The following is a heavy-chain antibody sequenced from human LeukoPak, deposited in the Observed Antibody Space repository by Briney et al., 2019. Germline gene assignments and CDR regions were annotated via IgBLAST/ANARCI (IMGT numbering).Heavy chain of an antibody. V-gene: IGHV5-51*01. CDR2: IYPGDSDT. Sequence: GESLKISCKGSGYSFTNYWIGWVRQMPGKGLEWMGIIYPGDSDTRYSPSFQGQVTISADKSISTAYLQWSSLKASDTAMYYCARRGYYDSSGYYPYYFDYWGQGTLATASS. CDR1: GYSFTNYW. J-gene: IGHJ4*02. D-gene: IGHD3-22*01. CDR3: ARRGYYDSSGYYPYYFDY.